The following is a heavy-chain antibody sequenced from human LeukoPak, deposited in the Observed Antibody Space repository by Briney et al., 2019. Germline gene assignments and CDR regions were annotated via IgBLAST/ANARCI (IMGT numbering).Heavy chain of an antibody. D-gene: IGHD4-17*01. CDR1: GGSFSGYY. Sequence: PSETLSLTCAVYGGSFSGYYWSWIRQPPGKGLEWIGEINHSGSTNYNPSLKSRVTISVDTSKNQFSLKLSSVTAADTAVYYCARKVTTPFDYWGQGTLVTVSS. CDR3: ARKVTTPFDY. J-gene: IGHJ4*02. CDR2: INHSGST. V-gene: IGHV4-34*01.